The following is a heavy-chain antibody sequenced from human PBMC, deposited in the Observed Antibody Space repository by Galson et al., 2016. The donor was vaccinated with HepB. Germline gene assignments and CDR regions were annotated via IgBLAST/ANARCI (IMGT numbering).Heavy chain of an antibody. CDR2: INHSGST. CDR3: ARLNAGAVGY. V-gene: IGHV4-34*01. CDR1: GVSFSDYY. J-gene: IGHJ4*02. D-gene: IGHD2-2*01. Sequence: TLSLTCAVYGVSFSDYYWSWVRQPPGKGLEWIGEINHSGSTNYNPSLKSRVTISIDTSKTQFSLNLSSVTAADTAVYYCARLNAGAVGYWGQGTLVTVSS.